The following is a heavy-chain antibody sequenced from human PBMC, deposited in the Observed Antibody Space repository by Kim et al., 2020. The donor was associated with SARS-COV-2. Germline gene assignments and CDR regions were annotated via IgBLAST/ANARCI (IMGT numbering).Heavy chain of an antibody. J-gene: IGHJ6*02. V-gene: IGHV5-51*01. Sequence: GESLKISCKGSGYSFTSYWIGWVRQMPGKGLEWMGIIYPGDSDTRYSPSFQGQVTISADKSISTAYLQWSSLKASDTAMYYCARQVFGYSSGWYYYYGMDVWGQGTTVTVSS. CDR1: GYSFTSYW. D-gene: IGHD6-19*01. CDR3: ARQVFGYSSGWYYYYGMDV. CDR2: IYPGDSDT.